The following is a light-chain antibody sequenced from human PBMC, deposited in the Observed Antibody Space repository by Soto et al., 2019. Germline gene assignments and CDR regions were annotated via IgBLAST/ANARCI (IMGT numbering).Light chain of an antibody. CDR2: GVT. V-gene: IGLV2-8*01. CDR1: SSDVGRYDY. CDR3: CSYAGSYV. Sequence: QSALTQPPSASGSPGESVTFSCTGTSSDVGRYDYVSWYQQHPGKAPKLLIYGVTKRPSGVPDRFSGSKSGNTASLTISGLQAEDEADYYCCSYAGSYVFGTGTKVTV. J-gene: IGLJ1*01.